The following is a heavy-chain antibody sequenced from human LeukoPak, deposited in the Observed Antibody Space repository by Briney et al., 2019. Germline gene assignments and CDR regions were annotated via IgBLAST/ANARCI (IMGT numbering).Heavy chain of an antibody. CDR3: ARGDLSDIVVVPAALLFDY. J-gene: IGHJ4*02. V-gene: IGHV4-30-4*08. CDR2: IYYSGST. Sequence: SETLSLTCTVSGGSISSGDYYWSWIRQPPGKGLEWIGYIYYSGSTYYNPSLKSRVTISVDTSKNQFSLKLSSVTAADTAVYYCARGDLSDIVVVPAALLFDYWGQGTLVTVSS. D-gene: IGHD2-2*01. CDR1: GGSISSGDYY.